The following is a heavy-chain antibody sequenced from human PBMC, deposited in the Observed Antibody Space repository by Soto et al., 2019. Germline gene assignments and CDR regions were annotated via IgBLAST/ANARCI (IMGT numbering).Heavy chain of an antibody. Sequence: GGSLRLSCAASGFTISNFAMMWLRQAPGRGLEWISAIHGGGVRNRVNSYTTEYAASVKGRFTISRDDSKNSLYLQMNSLRTEDTATYYCTRVRSSSWGLDAFDIWGQGTMVTVSS. J-gene: IGHJ3*02. CDR2: VRNRVNSYTT. CDR3: TRVRSSSWGLDAFDI. D-gene: IGHD6-13*01. V-gene: IGHV3-72*01. CDR1: GFTISNFA.